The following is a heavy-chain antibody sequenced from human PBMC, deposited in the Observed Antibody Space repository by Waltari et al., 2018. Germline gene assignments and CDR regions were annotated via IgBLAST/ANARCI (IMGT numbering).Heavy chain of an antibody. V-gene: IGHV3-30-3*01. CDR3: ARGGGWNSHLDY. CDR1: GPTFSSHI. J-gene: IGHJ4*02. D-gene: IGHD1-7*01. CDR2: ISYDGTNK. Sequence: QVQLVESGGGVVQPGRSLRLSCTSSGPTFSSHILTWVRQPPGKGLEWVAVISYDGTNKYYADSVKGRFTISRDNSKNTLYLQMNSLRPDDTAVYYCARGGGWNSHLDYWGQGTLVTVSS.